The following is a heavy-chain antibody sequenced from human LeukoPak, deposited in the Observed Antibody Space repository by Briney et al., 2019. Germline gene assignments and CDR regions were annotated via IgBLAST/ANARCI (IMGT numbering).Heavy chain of an antibody. Sequence: GASVKVSCKASGYTFTSYGISWVRQAPGQGLEWMGWISAYNGNTNYAQKLQGRVTMTTDTSTSTAYMELRSLRSDDTAVYYCARDDVVVPAAMGYYYYGMDVWGQGTTVTVSS. D-gene: IGHD2-2*01. V-gene: IGHV1-18*04. CDR1: GYTFTSYG. CDR2: ISAYNGNT. J-gene: IGHJ6*02. CDR3: ARDDVVVPAAMGYYYYGMDV.